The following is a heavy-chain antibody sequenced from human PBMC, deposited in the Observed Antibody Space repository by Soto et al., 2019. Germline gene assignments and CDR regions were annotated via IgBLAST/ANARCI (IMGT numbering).Heavy chain of an antibody. J-gene: IGHJ6*02. Sequence: PGQSLKISCKGSGYSFTSYWIGWVRQMPGKGLEWMGIIYPGDSDTRYGPSFQGQVTISADKSISTAYLQWSSLKASDTAMYYCASLRRGYYYDSSDFYGMDVWGQGTTVTVSS. V-gene: IGHV5-51*01. D-gene: IGHD3-22*01. CDR2: IYPGDSDT. CDR3: ASLRRGYYYDSSDFYGMDV. CDR1: GYSFTSYW.